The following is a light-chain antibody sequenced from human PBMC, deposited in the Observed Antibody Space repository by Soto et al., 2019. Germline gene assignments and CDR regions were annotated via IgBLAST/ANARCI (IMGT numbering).Light chain of an antibody. CDR2: GVS. J-gene: IGKJ2*01. CDR3: QQYGSSPLYT. CDR1: QSVSSSY. V-gene: IGKV3-20*01. Sequence: EIVVTQSPGTLSLSPGERATLSCRASQSVSSSYLAWYQQKPGQAPTLLIYGVSTRATGIPDRFSGSGSGTDFTLTISGLEPEDFAVYYCQQYGSSPLYTFGQGTK.